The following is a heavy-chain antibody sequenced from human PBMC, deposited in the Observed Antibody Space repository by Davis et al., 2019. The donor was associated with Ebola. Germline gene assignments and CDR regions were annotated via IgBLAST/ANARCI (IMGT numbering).Heavy chain of an antibody. CDR3: ARSKAVHDAFDV. Sequence: ASVKVSCKASGYTFTSYAMNWVRQAPGQGLEWMGWINTETGNPMYAQGFTGRFDFSLDTSVNTAYLQISSLKPDDTAVYYCARSKAVHDAFDVWGQGTLVTVSS. D-gene: IGHD1-1*01. CDR2: INTETGNP. CDR1: GYTFTSYA. V-gene: IGHV7-4-1*02. J-gene: IGHJ3*01.